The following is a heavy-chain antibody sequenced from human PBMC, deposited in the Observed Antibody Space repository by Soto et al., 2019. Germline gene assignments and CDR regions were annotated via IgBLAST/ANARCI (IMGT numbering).Heavy chain of an antibody. Sequence: SETLSLTCGVSGDSISSVSWWSWVRQSPGKGLEWIGEIYHTGTTNYNPSLKSRLTLSVDKSTNQVLLNLTSVSAADTAVYYCVTLSGYLTISHFDTRGKGIWVTASS. V-gene: IGHV4-4*02. CDR3: VTLSGYLTISHFDT. CDR2: IYHTGTT. CDR1: GDSISSVSW. J-gene: IGHJ5*02. D-gene: IGHD3-3*02.